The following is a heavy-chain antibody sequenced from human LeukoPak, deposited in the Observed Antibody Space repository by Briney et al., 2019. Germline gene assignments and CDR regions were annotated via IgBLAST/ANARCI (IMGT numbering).Heavy chain of an antibody. CDR1: GFTFSNAW. J-gene: IGHJ4*02. CDR3: STDAQRGYSGYDLYYFDY. CDR2: IKSKTDGGTT. Sequence: PGGSLRLSCAASGFTFSNAWMSWVRQAPGKGLEWVGRIKSKTDGGTTDYAAPVKGRFTISRDDSKNTLYLQMNSLKTEDTAVYYCSTDAQRGYSGYDLYYFDYWGQGTLVTVSS. D-gene: IGHD5-12*01. V-gene: IGHV3-15*01.